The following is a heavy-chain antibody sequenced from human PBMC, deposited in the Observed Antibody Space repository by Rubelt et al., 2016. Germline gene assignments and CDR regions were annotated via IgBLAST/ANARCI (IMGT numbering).Heavy chain of an antibody. CDR2: INHSGST. J-gene: IGHJ5*02. Sequence: QVQLQQWGAGLLKPSETLSLTCAVYGGSFSGYYWSWIRQPPGKGLEWIGEINHSGSTNYNPSLKSRVTISVDTSKNQFSLKLSSVTAADTAVYYCARGRTSNYYDFWSGYLDWFDPWGQGTLVTVSS. CDR1: GGSFSGYY. V-gene: IGHV4-34*01. D-gene: IGHD3-3*01. CDR3: ARGRTSNYYDFWSGYLDWFDP.